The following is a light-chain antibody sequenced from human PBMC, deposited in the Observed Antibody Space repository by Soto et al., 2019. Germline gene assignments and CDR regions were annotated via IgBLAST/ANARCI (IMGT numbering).Light chain of an antibody. Sequence: EIVLTQSPATLSLSPGERATLFCRASQSVSRYLAWYQQKPGQAPRLLIYDASNRATGIPARFSGSGSGTDFTLTISSLEPEDFAVYYCQQRSILWTFGQGTKVEIK. V-gene: IGKV3-11*01. CDR3: QQRSILWT. J-gene: IGKJ1*01. CDR2: DAS. CDR1: QSVSRY.